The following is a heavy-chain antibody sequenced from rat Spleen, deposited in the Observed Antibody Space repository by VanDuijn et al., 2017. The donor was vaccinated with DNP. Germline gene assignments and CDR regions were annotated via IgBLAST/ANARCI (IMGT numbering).Heavy chain of an antibody. CDR1: GFTFSDYN. CDR3: TTEGVFDY. Sequence: EVQLVETGGGLVQPGRSLKLSCAASGFTFSDYNMAWVRQAPKTGLEWVATFSTRSDDTYYRDSVKGRFTISRDNAKSTLYLQMDSLRSEDTATYYCTTEGVFDYWGQGVMVTVSS. J-gene: IGHJ2*01. CDR2: FSTRSDDT. V-gene: IGHV5-27*01.